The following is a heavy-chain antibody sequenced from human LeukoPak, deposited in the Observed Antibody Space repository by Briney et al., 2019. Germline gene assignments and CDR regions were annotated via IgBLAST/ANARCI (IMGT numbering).Heavy chain of an antibody. CDR2: ISYDGSNK. CDR3: AKGAPKRAYAFDI. CDR1: GFTFSSYG. Sequence: PGRSLRLSCAASGFTFSSYGMHWVRQAPGKGLEWVAVISYDGSNKYYADSVKGRFTISRDNSKNTLYLQMNSLRAEDTAVYYCAKGAPKRAYAFDIWGQGTMVTVSS. J-gene: IGHJ3*02. V-gene: IGHV3-30*18.